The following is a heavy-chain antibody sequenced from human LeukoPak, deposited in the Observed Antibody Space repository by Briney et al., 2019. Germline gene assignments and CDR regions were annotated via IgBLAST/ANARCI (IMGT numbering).Heavy chain of an antibody. CDR3: ARDSVTSESPEIQSSGYYMGGAFDI. V-gene: IGHV4-39*07. D-gene: IGHD3-22*01. CDR2: IYYSGST. J-gene: IGHJ3*02. Sequence: TSETLSLTCTVSGGPISSSSYYWGWIRQPPGKGLEWIGSIYYSGSTYYNPSLKSRVTISVDTSKNQFSLKLSSVTAADTAVYYCARDSVTSESPEIQSSGYYMGGAFDIWGQGTMVTVSS. CDR1: GGPISSSSYY.